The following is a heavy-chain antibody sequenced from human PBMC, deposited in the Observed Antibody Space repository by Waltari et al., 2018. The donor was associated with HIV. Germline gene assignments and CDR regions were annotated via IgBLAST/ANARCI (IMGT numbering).Heavy chain of an antibody. D-gene: IGHD3-22*01. J-gene: IGHJ6*02. Sequence: QVHLVQSGPEVKRPGASVKISCKGYGYIFMNFDVNWVRPAAGQGPEWRGWMNPKRGNTASQNIFGEEVTMTRDVSTDTAYMEMSGLTPEYTAIYYCARNSSAKGNRYFYYGLDVWGQGTPVTV. CDR1: GYIFMNFD. CDR2: MNPKRGNT. V-gene: IGHV1-8*02. CDR3: ARNSSAKGNRYFYYGLDV.